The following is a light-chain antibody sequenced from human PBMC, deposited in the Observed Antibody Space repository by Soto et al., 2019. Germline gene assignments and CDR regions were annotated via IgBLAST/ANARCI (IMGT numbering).Light chain of an antibody. Sequence: DIPMTQSPSTLSASVGDRVTITCRASQSISSWLAWYQQKPGKAPKLLIYKASTLQSRVPSRFSGSGSGTEFTLAISSLQPDDSATYYCQQYNDNWTFGQGTKVEIK. V-gene: IGKV1-5*03. J-gene: IGKJ1*01. CDR2: KAS. CDR1: QSISSW. CDR3: QQYNDNWT.